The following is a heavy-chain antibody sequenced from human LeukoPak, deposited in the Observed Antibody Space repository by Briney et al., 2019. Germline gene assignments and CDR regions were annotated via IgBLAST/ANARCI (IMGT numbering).Heavy chain of an antibody. J-gene: IGHJ4*02. CDR2: INHSGST. CDR3: ARGFKRYYYDSSGPVDY. Sequence: SETLSLTCAVHGGSFSGYYWSWIRQPPGKGLEWIGEINHSGSTNYNPSLKSRVTISVDTSKNQFSLKLSSVTAADTAVYYCARGFKRYYYDSSGPVDYWGQGTLVTVSS. V-gene: IGHV4-34*01. D-gene: IGHD3-22*01. CDR1: GGSFSGYY.